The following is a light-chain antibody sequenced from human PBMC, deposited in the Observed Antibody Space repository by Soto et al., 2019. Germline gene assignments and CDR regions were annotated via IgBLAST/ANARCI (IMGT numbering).Light chain of an antibody. CDR3: QQTFSPTFT. CDR2: AAP. J-gene: IGKJ3*01. CDR1: QKINAI. Sequence: DIQMTQPPPSLSAPVGTKSTIPSRPGQKINAILNGYQKKPGKAPRLLTYAAPNLQSGVPSRFSGSGSGAHFTLTISSLQPEDFASYFCQQTFSPTFTFGPGTSVDFK. V-gene: IGKV1-39*01.